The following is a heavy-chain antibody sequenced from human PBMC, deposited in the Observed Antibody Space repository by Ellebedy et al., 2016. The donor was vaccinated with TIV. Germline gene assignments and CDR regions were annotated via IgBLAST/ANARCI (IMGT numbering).Heavy chain of an antibody. D-gene: IGHD3-3*01. Sequence: PGGSLRLSCAASGFPFGDPYMHSFRPAPRPGLAWVGFIRIKAYGRTTEYAASLKGRFTISRDDSRNSLYLQLNSLKTEDTAVYYCARKIFGVAGYYGMDVWGQGNTGTGSS. J-gene: IGHJ6*01. CDR3: ARKIFGVAGYYGMDV. CDR2: IRIKAYGRTT. CDR1: GFPFGDPY. V-gene: IGHV3-72*01.